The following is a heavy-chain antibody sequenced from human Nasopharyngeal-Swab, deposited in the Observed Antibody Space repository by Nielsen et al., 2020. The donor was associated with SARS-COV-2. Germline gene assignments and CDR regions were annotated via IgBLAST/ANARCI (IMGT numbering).Heavy chain of an antibody. D-gene: IGHD6-6*01. CDR2: IYYSGST. CDR3: ARGGAARPGFDY. V-gene: IGHV4-31*02. Sequence: WIRQPPGKGLEWIGYIYYSGSTYYNPSLKSRVTISVDTSKNQFSLKLSSVTAAGTAVYYCARGGAARPGFDYWGQGTLVTVSS. J-gene: IGHJ4*02.